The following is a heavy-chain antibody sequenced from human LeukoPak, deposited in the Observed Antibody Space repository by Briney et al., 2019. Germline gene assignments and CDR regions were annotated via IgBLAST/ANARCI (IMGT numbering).Heavy chain of an antibody. CDR2: IRHDGSYQ. J-gene: IGHJ4*02. Sequence: PGGSLRLSCAASRFTFSSYGMHWVRQTPGKGLEWVAFIRHDGSYQQYADSVKGRFTVSRDNSKDTVYLQMSRLRTEDTAVYYCAKNRDSSDYPRDFDYWGQGTLVTVSS. D-gene: IGHD3-22*01. CDR1: RFTFSSYG. V-gene: IGHV3-30*02. CDR3: AKNRDSSDYPRDFDY.